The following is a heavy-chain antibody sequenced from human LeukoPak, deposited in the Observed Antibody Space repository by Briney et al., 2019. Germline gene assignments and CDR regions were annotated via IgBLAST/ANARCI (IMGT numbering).Heavy chain of an antibody. J-gene: IGHJ4*02. Sequence: PRGSLTLSGAASGSTFTSYATSWVRPAPGQGLGWVSAISGSGGSTYYADSVKGRFTISRDNSKNKLYLKMNSLRAEDTAVYYCAKDYEIAVMGYFDYWGQGTLVTVSS. CDR2: ISGSGGST. V-gene: IGHV3-23*01. CDR1: GSTFTSYA. CDR3: AKDYEIAVMGYFDY. D-gene: IGHD6-19*01.